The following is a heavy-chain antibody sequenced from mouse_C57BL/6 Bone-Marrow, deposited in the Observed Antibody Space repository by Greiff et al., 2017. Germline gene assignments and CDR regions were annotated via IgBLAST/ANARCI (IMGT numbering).Heavy chain of an antibody. D-gene: IGHD2-5*01. CDR1: GFNIKDDY. J-gene: IGHJ2*01. CDR2: IDPENGDT. CDR3: TISNYDYFDY. Sequence: EVQLQESGAELVRPGASVKLSCTASGFNIKDDYMHWVKQRHEQGLEWIGWIDPENGDTEYDSKIQGKATITADTSSNTAYLQLSSLTSEDTAVYYCTISNYDYFDYWGQGTTLTVSS. V-gene: IGHV14-4*01.